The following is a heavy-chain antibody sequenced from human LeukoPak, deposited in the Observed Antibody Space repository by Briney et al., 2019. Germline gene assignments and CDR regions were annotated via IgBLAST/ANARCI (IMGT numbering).Heavy chain of an antibody. CDR2: IYTSGST. D-gene: IGHD2-21*02. CDR3: AREGQAYCGGDCYSNWFDP. V-gene: IGHV4-61*02. Sequence: PSETLSLTCTVSGGSISSGSYYWSWIRQPAGKGLEWIGRIYTSGSTNYNPSLKSRVTISVDTSKNQFSLKLSSVTAADTAVYYCAREGQAYCGGDCYSNWFDPWGQGTLVTVSS. CDR1: GGSISSGSYY. J-gene: IGHJ5*02.